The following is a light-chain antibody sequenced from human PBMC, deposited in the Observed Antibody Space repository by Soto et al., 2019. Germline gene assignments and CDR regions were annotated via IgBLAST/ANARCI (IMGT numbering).Light chain of an antibody. CDR1: QSISSW. CDR2: DAS. V-gene: IGKV1-39*01. J-gene: IGKJ5*01. CDR3: QQNYSPPPST. Sequence: DIQMTESPSTLFAAVGDRVTITCRASQSISSWLAWYQQKPGKAPKLLIYDASNLETGVPSRFSGSGSGTDFTVTISSLQPEDFATYYCQQNYSPPPSTFGQGTRLEIK.